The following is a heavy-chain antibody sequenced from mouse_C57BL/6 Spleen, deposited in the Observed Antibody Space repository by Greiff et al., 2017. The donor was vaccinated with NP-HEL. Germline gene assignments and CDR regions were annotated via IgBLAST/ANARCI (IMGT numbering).Heavy chain of an antibody. V-gene: IGHV5-6*01. CDR3: ARPLYDLAWFAY. D-gene: IGHD2-3*01. CDR1: GFTFSSYG. CDR2: ISSGGSYT. J-gene: IGHJ3*01. Sequence: EVQRVESGGDLVKPGGSLKLSCAASGFTFSSYGMSWVRQTPDKRLEWVATISSGGSYTYYPDSVKGRFTISRDNAKNTLYLQRSSLKSEDTAMYYCARPLYDLAWFAYWGQGTLVTVSA.